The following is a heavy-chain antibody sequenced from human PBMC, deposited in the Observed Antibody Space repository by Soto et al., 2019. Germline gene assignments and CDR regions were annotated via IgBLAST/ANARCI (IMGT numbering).Heavy chain of an antibody. CDR1: GGSFSGYY. D-gene: IGHD6-13*01. J-gene: IGHJ4*02. CDR2: INHSGST. Sequence: PETLSLTCAVYGGSFSGYYWSWIRQPPGKGLEWIGEINHSGSTNYTPSLKSRVTISVDPSKNQFSLKLSSVTAAATAVYYCARTDSSSFYSTFDYWGQGTLVTVSS. V-gene: IGHV4-34*01. CDR3: ARTDSSSFYSTFDY.